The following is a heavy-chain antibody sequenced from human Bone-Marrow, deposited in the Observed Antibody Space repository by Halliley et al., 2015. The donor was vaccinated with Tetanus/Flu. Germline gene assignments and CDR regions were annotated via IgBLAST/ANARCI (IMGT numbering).Heavy chain of an antibody. CDR3: ARNSGSFFTASFDS. V-gene: IGHV4-59*01. CDR2: P. D-gene: IGHD3-22*01. Sequence: PNYNPSLKSRVPISEDPSKNQFSLKLTSVTAADTAVYYCARNSGSFFTASFDSWGQGTPVTVSS. J-gene: IGHJ4*02.